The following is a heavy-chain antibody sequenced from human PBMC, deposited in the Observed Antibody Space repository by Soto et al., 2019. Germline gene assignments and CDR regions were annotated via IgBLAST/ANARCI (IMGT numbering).Heavy chain of an antibody. V-gene: IGHV3-21*01. Sequence: EVQPVESGGGLVKPGGSLRLSCAASGFTFSSCSMNWVRQAPGKGLDWVSSISSDSYYIYYADSVRGRFTISRDNAKNSLYLQMNNLRADDTAVYYCSSRCGYDGPDIWGQGTLVTVSS. J-gene: IGHJ4*02. CDR3: SSRCGYDGPDI. D-gene: IGHD5-12*01. CDR1: GFTFSSCS. CDR2: ISSDSYYI.